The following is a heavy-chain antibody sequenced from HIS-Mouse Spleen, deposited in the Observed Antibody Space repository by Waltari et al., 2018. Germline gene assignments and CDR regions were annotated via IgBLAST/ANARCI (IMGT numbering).Heavy chain of an antibody. CDR3: ARGMYSSSWLSPADDAFDI. CDR2: ISYEGSNK. CDR1: GFTFSSYA. Sequence: QVQLVESGGGVVQPGRSLRLSCAASGFTFSSYAMHWVRQAPGKGLGCVAVISYEGSNKYYADSVKGRFTISRDNSKNTLYLQMNSLRAEDTAVYYCARGMYSSSWLSPADDAFDIWGQGTMVTVSS. J-gene: IGHJ3*02. D-gene: IGHD6-6*01. V-gene: IGHV3-30-3*01.